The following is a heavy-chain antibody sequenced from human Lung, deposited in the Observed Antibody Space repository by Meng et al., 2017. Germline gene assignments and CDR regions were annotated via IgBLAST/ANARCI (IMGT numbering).Heavy chain of an antibody. V-gene: IGHV3-30*01. Sequence: QVRLVESGGGVVQPGGSLRLSCAASGFTFNTYAMHWVRQAPGKGLEWVSLMSFDGAQIYYSDSVRGRFTISRDNSKNTLYLQMNSLRAEDTAVYYCARDKPPNDVWGRGTLVTVSS. CDR3: ARDKPPNDV. CDR2: MSFDGAQI. CDR1: GFTFNTYA. J-gene: IGHJ2*01.